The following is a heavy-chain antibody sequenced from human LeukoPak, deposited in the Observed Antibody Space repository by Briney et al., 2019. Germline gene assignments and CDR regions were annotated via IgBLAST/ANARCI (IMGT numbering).Heavy chain of an antibody. CDR2: IYYSGST. Sequence: SETLSLTCTVSGGSISSSSYYWGWIRQPPGKGLEWIGSIYYSGSTYYNPSLKSRVTISVDTSKNQFSLKLSSVTAADTAVYYCAGYSSGWYGVFDYWGQGTLVTVSS. CDR3: AGYSSGWYGVFDY. J-gene: IGHJ4*02. CDR1: GGSISSSSYY. V-gene: IGHV4-39*01. D-gene: IGHD6-19*01.